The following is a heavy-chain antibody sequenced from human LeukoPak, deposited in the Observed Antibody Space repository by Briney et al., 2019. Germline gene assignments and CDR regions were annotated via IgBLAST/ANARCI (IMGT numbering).Heavy chain of an antibody. CDR1: GFTFSSYA. D-gene: IGHD6-19*01. J-gene: IGHJ4*02. CDR2: ISGSGGST. Sequence: PPGGSLRLSCAASGFTFSSYAMSWVRQAPGKGLEWVSAISGSGGSTYYADSVKGRFTISRDNSKNTLYLQMNSLRAEDTAVYYCAKGATVELGWTPYYFDYWGQGTLVTVSS. V-gene: IGHV3-23*01. CDR3: AKGATVELGWTPYYFDY.